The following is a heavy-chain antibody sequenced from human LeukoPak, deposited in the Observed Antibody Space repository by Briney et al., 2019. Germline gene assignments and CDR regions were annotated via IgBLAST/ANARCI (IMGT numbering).Heavy chain of an antibody. CDR3: ARFYGLGTWNNAFDI. D-gene: IGHD3-10*01. V-gene: IGHV3-11*03. J-gene: IGHJ3*02. CDR1: AFTFSDYY. Sequence: GGSLRLSCAASAFTFSDYYMSWIRQAPGKGLEWVSYISTGSHYTNYADSVKGRFTISRDDARNSLFLQINSLRAEDMAVYYCARFYGLGTWNNAFDIWGQGTMVTVSS. CDR2: ISTGSHYT.